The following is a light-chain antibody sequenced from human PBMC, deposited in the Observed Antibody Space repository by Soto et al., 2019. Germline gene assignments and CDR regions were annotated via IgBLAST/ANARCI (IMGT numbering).Light chain of an antibody. Sequence: QSALTQPASVCGSPGQSITISCTGTSSDVGGYNYVSRYQQHPGKAPKLMIYDVSNRPSGVSNRFSGSKSGNTASLTISGLQAEDEADYYCSSYTSSSTLGVFGTGTKVTVL. J-gene: IGLJ1*01. CDR3: SSYTSSSTLGV. CDR1: SSDVGGYNY. CDR2: DVS. V-gene: IGLV2-14*01.